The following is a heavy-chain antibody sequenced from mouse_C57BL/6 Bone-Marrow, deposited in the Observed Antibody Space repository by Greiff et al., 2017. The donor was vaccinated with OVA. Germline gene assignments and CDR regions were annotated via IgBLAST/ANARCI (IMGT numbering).Heavy chain of an antibody. CDR1: GYTFTSYW. CDR3: AISAYDYDVPFAY. Sequence: QVQLQQPGAELVKPGASVKVSCKASGYTFTSYWMHWVKQRPGQGLEWIGRIHPSDSDTNYNQKFKGKATLTVDKSSSTAYMQLSSLTSEDSEVYYCAISAYDYDVPFAYWGQGTLVTVSA. D-gene: IGHD2-4*01. J-gene: IGHJ3*01. CDR2: IHPSDSDT. V-gene: IGHV1-74*01.